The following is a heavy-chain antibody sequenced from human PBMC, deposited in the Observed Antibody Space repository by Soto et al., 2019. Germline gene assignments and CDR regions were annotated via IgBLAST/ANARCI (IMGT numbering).Heavy chain of an antibody. V-gene: IGHV3-15*07. J-gene: IGHJ4*02. CDR3: TTDPTYYDILTGPSPFDY. D-gene: IGHD3-9*01. Sequence: GGSLRLSCVASGFTFSNAWMNWVRQAPGKGLEWVGRIKSKTDGGTTDYAAPVKGRFTISRDDSKNTLYLQMNSLKTEDTAVYYCTTDPTYYDILTGPSPFDYWGQGTLVTVSS. CDR1: GFTFSNAW. CDR2: IKSKTDGGTT.